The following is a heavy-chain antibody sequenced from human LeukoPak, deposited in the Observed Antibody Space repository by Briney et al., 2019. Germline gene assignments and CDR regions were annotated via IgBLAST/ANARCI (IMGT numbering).Heavy chain of an antibody. CDR3: ARGRWWFAGRPPHYVDV. CDR2: IFYRGST. V-gene: IGHV4-39*07. Sequence: PSETLSLTCTVSGDSISSRSYYWDWIRQPPGGGLEWMGSIFYRGSTYYNPSLKSRVTISIDTSKNQFSLKLSSVTAADTAVYYCARGRWWFAGRPPHYVDVWGKGTTVTVSS. J-gene: IGHJ6*03. D-gene: IGHD6-6*01. CDR1: GDSISSRSYY.